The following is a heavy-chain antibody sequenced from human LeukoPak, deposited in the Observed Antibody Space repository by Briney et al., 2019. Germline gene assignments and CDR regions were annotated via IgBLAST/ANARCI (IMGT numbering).Heavy chain of an antibody. CDR3: ARQGGWYGLYNLFDP. CDR1: GGSISRYY. Sequence: SETLSLTCTVSGGSISRYYWNWIRQPPGKGLEWIGYIYYSGSTNHNPSLKSRVTISVDTSKNQFSLRLRSVTAADTAVYFCARQGGWYGLYNLFDPWGQGTRVTVSS. V-gene: IGHV4-59*08. CDR2: IYYSGST. D-gene: IGHD6-19*01. J-gene: IGHJ5*02.